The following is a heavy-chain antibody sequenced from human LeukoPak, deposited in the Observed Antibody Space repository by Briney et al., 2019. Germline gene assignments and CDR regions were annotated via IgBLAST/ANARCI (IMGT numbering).Heavy chain of an antibody. J-gene: IGHJ4*02. CDR3: ARDLGVVYALGFDY. V-gene: IGHV3-7*05. CDR1: GFTFNNYA. Sequence: PGGSLRLSCAASGFTFNNYAMNWVRQAPGKGLEWVANIKQEGSEKYSVDSVKGRFTASRDNAKNSLYLQMNSLRAEDTAVYYCARDLGVVYALGFDYWGQGTLVTVSS. D-gene: IGHD2-8*02. CDR2: IKQEGSEK.